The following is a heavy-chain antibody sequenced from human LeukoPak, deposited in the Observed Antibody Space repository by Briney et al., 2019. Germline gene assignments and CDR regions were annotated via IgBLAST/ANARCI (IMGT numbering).Heavy chain of an antibody. V-gene: IGHV4-4*07. D-gene: IGHD3-22*01. CDR2: MYTSGST. J-gene: IGHJ4*02. CDR3: ARDDGDSGGYYSDY. Sequence: SETLSLTCTVSGGSISDYYWSWIRQPAGKGLEWIGRMYTSGSTNYNPSLKSRVTMSVDTSKNQLSLKLRSVTAADTAVYYCARDDGDSGGYYSDYWGQGTLVTVSS. CDR1: GGSISDYY.